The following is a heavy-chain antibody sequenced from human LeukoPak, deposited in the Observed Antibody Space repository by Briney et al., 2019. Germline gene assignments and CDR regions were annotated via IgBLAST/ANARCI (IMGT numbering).Heavy chain of an antibody. V-gene: IGHV4-59*01. CDR3: ATYATGRYFDL. D-gene: IGHD2-2*01. J-gene: IGHJ2*01. CDR1: GDSIGSYY. CDR2: IYYNGDT. Sequence: PSETLSLTCPMSGDSIGSYYWSWIRQSPGQGLVWMAYIYYNGDTNYNPSFANRVTISVDTSTKQFSLNVTSVTAADTAVYYCATYATGRYFDLWGRGTLVTVSS.